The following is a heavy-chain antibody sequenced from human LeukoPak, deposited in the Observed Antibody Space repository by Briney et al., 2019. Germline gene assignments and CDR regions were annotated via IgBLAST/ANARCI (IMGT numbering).Heavy chain of an antibody. CDR3: ARRNDFHI. Sequence: SETLSLTCTVSGGSIKGYHWSWIRQPPGKGLEWIGYIYSNEATEYKPSLKSRVTIPADTSKNQFSLKLTSVSAADTAIYYCARRNDFHIWGQGTMVTVSS. V-gene: IGHV4-4*08. CDR2: IYSNEAT. CDR1: GGSIKGYH. J-gene: IGHJ3*02.